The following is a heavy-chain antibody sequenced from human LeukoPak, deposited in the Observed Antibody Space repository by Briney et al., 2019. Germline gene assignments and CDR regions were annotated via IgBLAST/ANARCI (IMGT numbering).Heavy chain of an antibody. CDR3: ARNGILTGDPRPLYWYFDL. J-gene: IGHJ2*01. CDR2: TYTSGST. CDR1: GGSISSYY. D-gene: IGHD7-27*01. Sequence: PSETLSLTCTVSGGSISSYYWSWIRQPAGKGLEWIGRTYTSGSTNYNPSLKSRVTMSVDTSKNQFSLKLSSLTAADTAVYYCARNGILTGDPRPLYWYFDLWGRGTLVTVSS. V-gene: IGHV4-4*07.